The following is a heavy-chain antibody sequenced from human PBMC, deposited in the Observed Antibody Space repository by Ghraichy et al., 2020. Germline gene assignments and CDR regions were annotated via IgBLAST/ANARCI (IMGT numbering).Heavy chain of an antibody. CDR2: IYYSGST. J-gene: IGHJ6*02. D-gene: IGHD2-15*01. CDR3: ASLNCSGGSCYTRGRLGYYGMDV. V-gene: IGHV4-59*01. CDR1: GGSISSYY. Sequence: SETLSLTCTVSGGSISSYYWSWIRQPPGKGLEWIGYIYYSGSTNYNPSLKSRVTISVDTSKNQFSLKLSSVTAADTAVYYCASLNCSGGSCYTRGRLGYYGMDVWGQGTTVTVSS.